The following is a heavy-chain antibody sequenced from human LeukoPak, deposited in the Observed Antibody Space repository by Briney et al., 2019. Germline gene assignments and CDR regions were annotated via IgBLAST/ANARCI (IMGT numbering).Heavy chain of an antibody. CDR3: ARDIVGDGSAFDI. J-gene: IGHJ3*02. CDR2: ISYDGSNK. V-gene: IGHV3-30-3*01. CDR1: GFTFSSCA. Sequence: GGSLRLSCAASGFTFSSCAMHWVCQAPGKGLEWVAVISYDGSNKYYADSVKGRFTISRDNSKNTLYLQMNSLRAEDTAVYYCARDIVGDGSAFDIWGQGTMVTVSS. D-gene: IGHD1-26*01.